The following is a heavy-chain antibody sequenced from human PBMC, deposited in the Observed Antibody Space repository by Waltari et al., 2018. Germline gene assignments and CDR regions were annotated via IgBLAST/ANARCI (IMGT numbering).Heavy chain of an antibody. V-gene: IGHV4-4*07. CDR1: GGSLSSYY. J-gene: IGHJ6*03. CDR2: IYTSGST. D-gene: IGHD3-16*01. CDR3: AAMSRFEYYYYYYMDV. Sequence: QVQLQESGPGLVKPSETLSLTCTVSGGSLSSYYWRWIRQPAGKGLEWIGRIYTSGSTNYNPSLKSRVTMSVDTSKNQFSLKLSSVTAADTAVYYCAAMSRFEYYYYYYMDVWGKGTTVTVSS.